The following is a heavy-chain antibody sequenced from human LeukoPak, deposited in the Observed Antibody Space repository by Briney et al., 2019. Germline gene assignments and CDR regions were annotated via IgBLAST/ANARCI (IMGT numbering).Heavy chain of an antibody. CDR1: GFTFSNYE. V-gene: IGHV3-48*03. D-gene: IGHD3-22*01. CDR3: ARVAYYYDSSGYYFLDY. J-gene: IGHJ4*02. CDR2: ISNIGDII. Sequence: PGGSLRLSCAASGFTFSNYEMNWVRQAPGKGLEWISHISNIGDIIHYADSVEGRFTISRDNAKNTLYLQMNSLRAEDTAVYYCARVAYYYDSSGYYFLDYWGQGTLVTVSS.